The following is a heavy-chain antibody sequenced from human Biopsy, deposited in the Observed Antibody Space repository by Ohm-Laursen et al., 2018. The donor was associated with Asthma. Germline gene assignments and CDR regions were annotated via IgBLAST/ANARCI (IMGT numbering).Heavy chain of an antibody. CDR1: GDSIDSGDYS. J-gene: IGHJ5*01. D-gene: IGHD2-21*02. CDR2: IYRNGDT. V-gene: IGHV4-30-2*06. Sequence: QTLSLTCAVSGDSIDSGDYSWTWIRQSPGVGLEWIGYIYRNGDTYYNPTLKNRVTISIDRSKNLFSLRLRSVTAADTAVYYCARGWNCGGDCYSLDSWGQEPWSPSPQ. CDR3: ARGWNCGGDCYSLDS.